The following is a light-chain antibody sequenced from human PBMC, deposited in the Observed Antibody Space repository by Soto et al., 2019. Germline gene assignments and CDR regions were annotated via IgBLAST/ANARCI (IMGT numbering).Light chain of an antibody. V-gene: IGKV3D-15*01. CDR2: GAS. CDR3: QQYHDWVT. CDR1: QSVSSN. J-gene: IGKJ4*01. Sequence: ETVMTQSPGTLSVSPGVSATLSCGTSQSVSSNLAWYQQKPGQAPRLLIYGASTRATGIPARFSGSGSGTEFTLTISYLRPEDSAVYFCQQYHDWVTFGGGTRVEI.